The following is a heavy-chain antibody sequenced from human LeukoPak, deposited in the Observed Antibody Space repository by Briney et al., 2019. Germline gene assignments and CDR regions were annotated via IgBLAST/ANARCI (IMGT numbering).Heavy chain of an antibody. CDR2: ISSSSSYI. D-gene: IGHD6-25*01. CDR3: AKELPVAAALDY. J-gene: IGHJ4*02. V-gene: IGHV3-21*01. Sequence: GGSLRLSCAASGFTFSSYSISWVRQAPGKGLEWVSSISSSSSYIYYADSVKGRFTISRDNAKNSLYLQMNSLRAEDTAVYYCAKELPVAAALDYWGQGTLVTVSS. CDR1: GFTFSSYS.